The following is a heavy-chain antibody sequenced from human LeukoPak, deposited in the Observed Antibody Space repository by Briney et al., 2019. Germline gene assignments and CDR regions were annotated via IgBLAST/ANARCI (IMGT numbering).Heavy chain of an antibody. CDR2: ISYSGNT. CDR1: GGSISNYY. CDR3: AREDTDFLGTYDY. D-gene: IGHD2/OR15-2a*01. J-gene: IGHJ4*02. Sequence: PSETLSLTCTVSGGSISNYYWSWIRQPPGKGLEWIGYISYSGNTNYNPSLKSRVTISVDTSKNQFSLKLSSVTAADTAVYYCAREDTDFLGTYDYWGQGTLVTVSS. V-gene: IGHV4-59*01.